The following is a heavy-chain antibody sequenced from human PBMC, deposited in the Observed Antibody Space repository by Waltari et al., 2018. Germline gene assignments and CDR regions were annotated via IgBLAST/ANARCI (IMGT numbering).Heavy chain of an antibody. V-gene: IGHV1-2*06. CDR2: INPNSGDT. CDR1: GYPFTGYY. CDR3: ARDLGSDYGNRDY. J-gene: IGHJ4*02. Sequence: QVHLVQSGAAVQKPGASVKVSCTSSGYPFTGYYTPWVRRAPGQRLEWMGRINPNSGDTNYAKKFQGRVTLTRDTSINTAYMVLSSLKSDDTAVYYCARDLGSDYGNRDYWGQGTLVTVPS. D-gene: IGHD4-17*01.